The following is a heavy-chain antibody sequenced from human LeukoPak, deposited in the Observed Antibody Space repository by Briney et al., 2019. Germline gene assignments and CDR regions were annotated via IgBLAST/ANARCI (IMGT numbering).Heavy chain of an antibody. CDR3: ARNPLLTTIYDF. CDR1: GYTFISYA. Sequence: ASVKVSCKASGYTFISYAIHWVRQAPGQSREWMGWINAGNGDTKYSQKFQGRVTVTRDTSASTAYMELSSLRSEDTAVYYCARNPLLTTIYDFWGQGTLITVSS. D-gene: IGHD3-3*01. J-gene: IGHJ4*02. V-gene: IGHV1-3*01. CDR2: INAGNGDT.